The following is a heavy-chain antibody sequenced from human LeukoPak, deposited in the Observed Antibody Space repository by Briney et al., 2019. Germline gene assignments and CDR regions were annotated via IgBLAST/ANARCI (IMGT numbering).Heavy chain of an antibody. Sequence: SETLSLTCTVSGGSISSGDYYWSWIRQPPGKGLEWIGYIYYSGSAYYNPSLKSRVTISVDTSKNQFSLKLSSVTAADTAVYYCARGDIVVVPAGRGAFDIWGQGTMVTVSS. CDR1: GGSISSGDYY. J-gene: IGHJ3*02. CDR2: IYYSGSA. CDR3: ARGDIVVVPAGRGAFDI. D-gene: IGHD2-2*01. V-gene: IGHV4-30-4*02.